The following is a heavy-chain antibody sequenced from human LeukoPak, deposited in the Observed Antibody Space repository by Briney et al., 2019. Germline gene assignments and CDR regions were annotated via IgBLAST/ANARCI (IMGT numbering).Heavy chain of an antibody. CDR3: ARDPLGVVVVAATFDY. CDR2: IFPIFGTA. D-gene: IGHD2-15*01. J-gene: IGHJ4*02. CDR1: GGTFSSYA. V-gene: IGHV1-69*06. Sequence: GASVKVSCKASGGTFSSYAISWVRQAPGQGLEWMGRIFPIFGTANYAQKFQGRVTITADKSTSTAYMELSSLRSEDTAVYYCARDPLGVVVVAATFDYWGQGTLVTVSS.